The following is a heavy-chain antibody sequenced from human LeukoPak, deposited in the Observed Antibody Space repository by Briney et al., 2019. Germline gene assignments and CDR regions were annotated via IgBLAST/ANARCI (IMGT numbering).Heavy chain of an antibody. Sequence: SVKVSCKASGGTFSSYAISWVRQAPGQGLEWMGGIIPIFGTANYAQKFQGRVTITADESTSTAYMELSSLRSEDTAMYYCASWVRPYSSGWYEGYWGQGTLVTVSS. CDR1: GGTFSSYA. D-gene: IGHD6-19*01. CDR3: ASWVRPYSSGWYEGY. V-gene: IGHV1-69*13. J-gene: IGHJ4*02. CDR2: IIPIFGTA.